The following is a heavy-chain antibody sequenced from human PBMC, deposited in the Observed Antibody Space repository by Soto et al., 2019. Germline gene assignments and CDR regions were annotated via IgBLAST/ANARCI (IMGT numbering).Heavy chain of an antibody. Sequence: PGGSLRLSCAASGFTFSSYGMHWVRQAPGKGLEWVAVISDDGSNKYYADSVKGRFTISRDNSKNTLYLQMNSLRAEDTAVYYCATDIYEAVKVPGYCYSSCYSSDYWGQGTLVTVSS. CDR3: ATDIYEAVKVPGYCYSSCYSSDY. J-gene: IGHJ4*02. CDR1: GFTFSSYG. CDR2: ISDDGSNK. D-gene: IGHD3-22*01. V-gene: IGHV3-30*03.